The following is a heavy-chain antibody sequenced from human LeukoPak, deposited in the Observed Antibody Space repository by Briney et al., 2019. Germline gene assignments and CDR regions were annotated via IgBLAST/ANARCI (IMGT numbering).Heavy chain of an antibody. D-gene: IGHD3-9*01. CDR1: GGSFSTSY. Sequence: SETLSLTCTVSGGSFSTSYWSWIRQPPGKGLEWIGYIYYSGSTYYNPSLKSRVTISVDTSKNQFSLKLSSVTAADTAVYYCATCAYDILTGYYPHAFDIWGQGTMVTVSS. V-gene: IGHV4-59*06. CDR3: ATCAYDILTGYYPHAFDI. J-gene: IGHJ3*02. CDR2: IYYSGST.